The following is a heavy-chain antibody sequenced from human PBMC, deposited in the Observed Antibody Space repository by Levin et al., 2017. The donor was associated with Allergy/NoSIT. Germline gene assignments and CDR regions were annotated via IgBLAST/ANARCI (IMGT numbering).Heavy chain of an antibody. CDR1: GVSISGYY. V-gene: IGHV4-4*07. CDR3: VRDHITELWLEEHWYDP. CDR2: IYSPGIT. J-gene: IGHJ5*02. D-gene: IGHD5-18*01. Sequence: NPSETLSLTCTVSGVSISGYYWSWIRQPAGKGLEWIGQIYSPGITKYNPYLQSRVTMSSATSKNQLSLKLTFVTDADTAVYYCVRDHITELWLEEHWYDPWGQGTMVTVSS.